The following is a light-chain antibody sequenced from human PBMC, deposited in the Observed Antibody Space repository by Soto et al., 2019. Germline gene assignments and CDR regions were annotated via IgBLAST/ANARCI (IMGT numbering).Light chain of an antibody. V-gene: IGLV1-47*02. J-gene: IGLJ3*02. CDR2: TND. CDR3: AAWDDSLSGPV. Sequence: QSVLTQPPSASGTPGQRVTISCAGSSSNIGRNPVYWYQQVPGTAPKLLFYTNDQRPSGVPDRFSGSKSGTSASLAISGLRSEDEADYYCAAWDDSLSGPVFGGGTKLTVL. CDR1: SSNIGRNP.